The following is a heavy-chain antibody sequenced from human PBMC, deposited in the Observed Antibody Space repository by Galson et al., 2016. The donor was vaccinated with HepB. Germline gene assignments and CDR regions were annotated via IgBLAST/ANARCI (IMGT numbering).Heavy chain of an antibody. D-gene: IGHD5-18*01. CDR3: ARPRLGIQTWSKYYYYGFDV. V-gene: IGHV3-33*01. CDR1: GFTFSNYG. J-gene: IGHJ6*02. CDR2: IYYDGSSK. Sequence: SLRLSCAASGFTFSNYGMHWVRQAPGKGLEWVAVIYYDGSSKHHADSVKGRFTISRDNSKNTLYLQMNSLRAEDTAVYYCARPRLGIQTWSKYYYYGFDVWGQGTTGTVSS.